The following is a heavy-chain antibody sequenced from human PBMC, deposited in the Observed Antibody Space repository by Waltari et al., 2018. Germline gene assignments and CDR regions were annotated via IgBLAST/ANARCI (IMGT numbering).Heavy chain of an antibody. CDR2: IYYSGST. D-gene: IGHD5-18*01. CDR3: ARTHGYSYGQFDY. Sequence: QVQLQESGPGLVKPSQTLSLTCTVSGGSISSGGYYWSWIRQHPGKGLEWIGYIYYSGSTYYNPSLKRRGTVSVDTSKNQFSLKLGSVTAADTAVYYCARTHGYSYGQFDYWGHGTLVTVSS. V-gene: IGHV4-31*03. J-gene: IGHJ4*01. CDR1: GGSISSGGYY.